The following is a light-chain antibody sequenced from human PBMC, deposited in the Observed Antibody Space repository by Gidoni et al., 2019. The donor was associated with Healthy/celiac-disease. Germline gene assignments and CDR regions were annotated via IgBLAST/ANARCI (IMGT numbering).Light chain of an antibody. V-gene: IGLV2-14*01. CDR2: EVS. J-gene: IGLJ3*02. Sequence: QSALTPPASVSGSPGQSITISCTGTSSDVGGYNYVSWYQQHPGKAPKLMIYEVSNRPSGVPDRFSGSKSGNTASLTISGLQAEDEADYYCSSYTSSSTLAVFGGGTKLTVL. CDR1: SSDVGGYNY. CDR3: SSYTSSSTLAV.